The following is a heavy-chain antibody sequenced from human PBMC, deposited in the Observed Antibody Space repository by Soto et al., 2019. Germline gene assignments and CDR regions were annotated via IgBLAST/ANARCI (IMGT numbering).Heavy chain of an antibody. J-gene: IGHJ5*02. CDR2: TYYRSKWYN. CDR3: ARVTMVRGVISNWFDP. Sequence: PSPTPPLTRSISGDQCSCHSSALEWVRESPTKSLEWLGRTYYRSKWYNDYAVSVKSRITINPDTSKNQFSLQLNSVTPEDTAVYYCARVTMVRGVISNWFDPWGQGTLVTVSS. D-gene: IGHD3-10*01. V-gene: IGHV6-1*01. CDR1: GDQCSCHSSA.